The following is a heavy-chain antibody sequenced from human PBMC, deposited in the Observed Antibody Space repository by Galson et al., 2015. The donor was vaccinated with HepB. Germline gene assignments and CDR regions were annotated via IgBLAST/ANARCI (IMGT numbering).Heavy chain of an antibody. CDR3: ARVGLTNYYFDY. CDR2: ITAYNGNT. Sequence: SVKVSCKASGYTFNNYIIAWVRQAPGQGLEWLGLITAYNGNTKFAQNLQGRVSMTTDTSTGTAYMELKSLRRGDTALYYRARVGLTNYYFDYWGQGTLVTVSS. CDR1: GYTFNNYI. V-gene: IGHV1-18*01. D-gene: IGHD3/OR15-3a*01. J-gene: IGHJ4*02.